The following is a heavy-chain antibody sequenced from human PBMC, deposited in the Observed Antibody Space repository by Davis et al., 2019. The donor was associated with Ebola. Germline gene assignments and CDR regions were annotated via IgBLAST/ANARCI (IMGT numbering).Heavy chain of an antibody. J-gene: IGHJ4*02. CDR3: ARGTDDYNPGGYFDS. CDR1: GYIFTNYW. Sequence: PGGSLRLSCKGSGYIFTNYWIAWVRQVPGKGLECMGIIFPGDSDTRYSPSFQGQVTISADKSINTAYLQWSSLKASDTAMYYCARGTDDYNPGGYFDSWGQGTLVTVSS. CDR2: IFPGDSDT. V-gene: IGHV5-51*01. D-gene: IGHD5-24*01.